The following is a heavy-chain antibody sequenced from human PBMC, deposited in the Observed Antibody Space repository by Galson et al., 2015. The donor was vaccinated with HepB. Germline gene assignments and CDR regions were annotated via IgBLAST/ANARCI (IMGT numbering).Heavy chain of an antibody. Sequence: SVKVSCKASGYTFSSYSIAWVRQAPGQGLEWMGWISGYDSSANYAQKLQGRVTMTTETSTTTAYMELRSLRSDDTAVYYCARGGFVAGESATLNNWFDPWGQGTLVTVSS. V-gene: IGHV1-18*01. J-gene: IGHJ5*02. CDR2: ISGYDSSA. D-gene: IGHD2-15*01. CDR3: ARGGFVAGESATLNNWFDP. CDR1: GYTFSSYS.